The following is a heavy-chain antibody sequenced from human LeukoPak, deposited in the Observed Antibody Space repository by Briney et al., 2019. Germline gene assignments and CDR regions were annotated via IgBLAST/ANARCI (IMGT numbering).Heavy chain of an antibody. D-gene: IGHD1-26*01. Sequence: SETLSLTCTVSGGSISSGSYYWSWIRQPAGKGLEWIGRIYTSGSTNYNPSLKSRVTMSVDTSKNQFSLKLSSVTAADTAVYYCARDSGSSFDYWGQGTLVTVSS. J-gene: IGHJ4*02. CDR3: ARDSGSSFDY. CDR2: IYTSGST. V-gene: IGHV4-61*02. CDR1: GGSISSGSYY.